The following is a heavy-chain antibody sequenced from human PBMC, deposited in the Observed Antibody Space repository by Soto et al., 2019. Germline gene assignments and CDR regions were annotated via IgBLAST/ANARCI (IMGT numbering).Heavy chain of an antibody. CDR1: GGSINSGGSY. Sequence: QVQLQESGPGLVKPSQTLSLTCSVSGGSINSGGSYWSWIRQHPGRGLEWIGYIYYSGSSYYNPSLRGRVGLSVDMSKNQFSLKLSSMTAADTAIYYCARGWDFCSGGSCYPITFYYWGQGTLVTVSS. D-gene: IGHD2-15*01. J-gene: IGHJ4*02. CDR2: IYYSGSS. V-gene: IGHV4-31*03. CDR3: ARGWDFCSGGSCYPITFYY.